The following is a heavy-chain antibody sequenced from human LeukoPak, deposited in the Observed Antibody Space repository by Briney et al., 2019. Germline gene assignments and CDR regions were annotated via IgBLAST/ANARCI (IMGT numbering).Heavy chain of an antibody. Sequence: GGSLRLSCAASGFTFAHYAMHWVRQAPGKGPEWVSGISWSSDVIAYGDSVKGRSTISRDNAKNSLYLQMNSLTPEDTAMYYCAKDMRGTLTSGWSTGFDYWGQGILVIVSS. D-gene: IGHD6-19*01. J-gene: IGHJ4*02. CDR2: ISWSSDVI. CDR3: AKDMRGTLTSGWSTGFDY. CDR1: GFTFAHYA. V-gene: IGHV3-9*01.